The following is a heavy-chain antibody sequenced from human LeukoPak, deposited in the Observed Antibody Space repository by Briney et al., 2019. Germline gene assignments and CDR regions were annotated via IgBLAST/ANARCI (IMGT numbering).Heavy chain of an antibody. Sequence: SETLSLTCTVSGGSISSSSYYWGWIRQPPGKGLEWVGSIYYSGSTYYNPSLKSRVTISVDTSKNQFSLKLSSVTAADTAVYYCARGGSPLSITMVRGVISYWGQGTLVTVSS. CDR1: GGSISSSSYY. D-gene: IGHD3-10*01. V-gene: IGHV4-39*07. CDR3: ARGGSPLSITMVRGVISY. CDR2: IYYSGST. J-gene: IGHJ4*02.